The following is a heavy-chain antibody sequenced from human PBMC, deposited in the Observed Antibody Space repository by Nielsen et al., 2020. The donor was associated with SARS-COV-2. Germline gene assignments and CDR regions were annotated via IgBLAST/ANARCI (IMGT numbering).Heavy chain of an antibody. CDR1: GYTLTELS. CDR3: ARGKWIQLWLSYYYYYYGMDV. CDR2: FDPEDGET. J-gene: IGHJ6*02. V-gene: IGHV1-24*01. Sequence: ASVKVSCKVSGYTLTELSMHWVRQAPGKGLEWMGGFDPEDGETIYAQKFQGRVTMTEDTSTDTAYMELSSLRSEDTAVYYCARGKWIQLWLSYYYYYYGMDVWGQGTTVTVSS. D-gene: IGHD5-18*01.